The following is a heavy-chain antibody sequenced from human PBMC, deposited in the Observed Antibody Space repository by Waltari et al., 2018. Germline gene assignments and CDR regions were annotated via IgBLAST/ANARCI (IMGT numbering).Heavy chain of an antibody. CDR1: GFTFSSYA. Sequence: QVQLVESGGGVVQPGRSLRLSCAASGFTFSSYAMHWVRQAPGKGLEWVAVISYDGSNKYYADSVKDRFTISRDNSKNTLYLQMNSLRAEDTAVYYCARDRGYCSSTSCPGYFDYWGQGTLVTVSS. D-gene: IGHD2-2*01. V-gene: IGHV3-30-3*01. CDR2: ISYDGSNK. J-gene: IGHJ4*02. CDR3: ARDRGYCSSTSCPGYFDY.